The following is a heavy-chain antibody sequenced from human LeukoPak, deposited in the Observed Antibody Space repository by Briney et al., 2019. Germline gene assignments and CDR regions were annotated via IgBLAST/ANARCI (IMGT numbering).Heavy chain of an antibody. V-gene: IGHV4-34*01. D-gene: IGHD1-14*01. J-gene: IGHJ5*02. CDR2: INHSGST. CDR3: ARGRTSNWFDP. CDR1: GGSFSGYY. Sequence: KPSETLSLTCAVYGGSFSGYYWSWIRQPPGKGLEWIGEINHSGSTNYSPSLKSRVTTSVDTSKNQLSLELTSVTAADTAVYYCARGRTSNWFDPWGQGTLVTVSS.